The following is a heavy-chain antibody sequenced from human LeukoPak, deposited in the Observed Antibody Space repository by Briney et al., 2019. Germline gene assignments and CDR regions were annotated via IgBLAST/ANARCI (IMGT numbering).Heavy chain of an antibody. J-gene: IGHJ4*02. CDR3: AKDQPRYSNYGPNAIDFGY. Sequence: GGSLRLSCAASGFTFTTYAMSWVRQAPGKGLEWVSAISGSGGTAYYADSVKGRFTISRDNSKNTLYLQMNSLRAEDTAVYYCAKDQPRYSNYGPNAIDFGYWGQGTLVTVSS. CDR2: ISGSGGTA. D-gene: IGHD4-11*01. V-gene: IGHV3-23*01. CDR1: GFTFTTYA.